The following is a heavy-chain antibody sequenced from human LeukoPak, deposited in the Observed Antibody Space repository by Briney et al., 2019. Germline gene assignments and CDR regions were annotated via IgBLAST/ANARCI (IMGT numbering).Heavy chain of an antibody. CDR2: ISSGGRYI. V-gene: IGHV3-21*01. CDR1: GFSFSSYS. J-gene: IGHJ4*02. CDR3: ARVSACSSSDSCYSGY. Sequence: GGSLGLSCTGSGFSFSSYSMNWVRQTPGKGLEWVSFISSGGRYIYYADSVKGRFTVSRDNAKNSLYLQMNSLGAEDTAVYYCARVSACSSSDSCYSGYWGQGTLVTVSS. D-gene: IGHD2-15*01.